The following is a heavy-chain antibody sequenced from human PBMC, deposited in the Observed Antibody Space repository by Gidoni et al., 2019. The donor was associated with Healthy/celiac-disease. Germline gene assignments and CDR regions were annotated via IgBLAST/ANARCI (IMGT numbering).Heavy chain of an antibody. J-gene: IGHJ4*02. CDR2: INHSGST. CDR3: ASVYGDYYNDY. D-gene: IGHD4-17*01. V-gene: IGHV4-34*01. Sequence: QVQLKQWGAGLLKPSETLSLTCAVYGGSFSGYYWSWIRQPPGKGLEWIGAINHSGSTNYNPSLKSRVTISVDTSKNQFSLKLSSVTAADTAVYYCASVYGDYYNDYWGQGTLVTVSS. CDR1: GGSFSGYY.